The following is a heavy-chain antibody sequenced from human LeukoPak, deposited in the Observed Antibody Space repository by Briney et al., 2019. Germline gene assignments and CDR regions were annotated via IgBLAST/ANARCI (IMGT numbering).Heavy chain of an antibody. V-gene: IGHV3-74*01. CDR2: INSDGSTT. CDR3: TRRVSATRWFDP. D-gene: IGHD2-15*01. J-gene: IGHJ5*02. CDR1: GFTLSSHW. Sequence: GGSLRLSCAASGFTLSSHWMHWVRQAPGKGLVWVSRINSDGSTTNYADSVKGRFTISRDNAENTLYLQMNSLRVEDPAAYYCTRRVSATRWFDPWGQGTLVTVSS.